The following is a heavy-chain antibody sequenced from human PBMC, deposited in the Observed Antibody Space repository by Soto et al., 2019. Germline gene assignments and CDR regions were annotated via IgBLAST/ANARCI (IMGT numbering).Heavy chain of an antibody. CDR3: ASGGVVPARSAFDI. CDR2: IYYSGST. CDR1: GGSISSGGYY. D-gene: IGHD2-2*01. J-gene: IGHJ3*02. Sequence: QVQLQESGPGLVKPSQTLSLTCTVSGGSISSGGYYWSWIRQHPGKGLEWIGYIYYSGSTYYNPSLKSRVTXXXDXXXXXXXXXXXXXTAADTAVYYCASGGVVPARSAFDIWGQGTMVTVSS. V-gene: IGHV4-31*03.